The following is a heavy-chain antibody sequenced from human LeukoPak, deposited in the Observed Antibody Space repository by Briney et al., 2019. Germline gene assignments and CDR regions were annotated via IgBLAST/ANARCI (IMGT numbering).Heavy chain of an antibody. CDR1: GDSTNTYF. V-gene: IGHV4-59*01. Sequence: PETLSLTCTMSGDSTNTYFWSWIRQPPGKGPEWIGYIYYTGTTNYNPSLKSRVTISVDTSKNQFSLRLSSVTAADTAVYYCASKSSDHGELRFDYWGQGTLVTVSS. D-gene: IGHD4-17*01. CDR3: ASKSSDHGELRFDY. J-gene: IGHJ4*02. CDR2: IYYTGTT.